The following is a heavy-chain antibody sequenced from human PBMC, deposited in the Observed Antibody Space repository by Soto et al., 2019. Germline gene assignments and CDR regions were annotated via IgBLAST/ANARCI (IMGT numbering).Heavy chain of an antibody. V-gene: IGHV4-4*02. CDR1: GGSISSSNW. J-gene: IGHJ5*02. CDR2: IYHSGST. Sequence: SETLSLTCAVSGGSISSSNWWSWVRQPPGKGLEWIGEIYHSGSTNYNPSLKSRVTISVDKSKNQFSLKLSPVTAADTAVYYCARDRPETFGPYNWFDPWGQGTLVTVSS. CDR3: ARDRPETFGPYNWFDP. D-gene: IGHD3-3*01.